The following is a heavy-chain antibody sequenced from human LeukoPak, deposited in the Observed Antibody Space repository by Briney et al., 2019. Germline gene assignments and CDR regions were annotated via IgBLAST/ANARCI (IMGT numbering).Heavy chain of an antibody. Sequence: IPSETLSLTCAVYGGSFSGYYWSWIRQPPGKGLEWIGEINHSGSTNYNPSLKSRVTISVDTSKNQFSLKLSSVTAADTAVYYCARGPPHIVGVTAIGFFDYWGQGTLVTVSS. CDR2: INHSGST. D-gene: IGHD2-21*02. J-gene: IGHJ4*02. V-gene: IGHV4-34*01. CDR1: GGSFSGYY. CDR3: ARGPPHIVGVTAIGFFDY.